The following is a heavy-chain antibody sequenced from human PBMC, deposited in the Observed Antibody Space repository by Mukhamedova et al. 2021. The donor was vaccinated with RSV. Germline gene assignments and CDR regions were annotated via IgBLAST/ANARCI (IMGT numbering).Heavy chain of an antibody. CDR3: ARDNGYSYGFRGDYFDY. Sequence: GLEWMGRIIPIFGTANYAQKFQGRVTITADESTSTAYMKLSSLRSEDTAVYYCARDNGYSYGFRGDYFDYWGQGTLVTVSS. V-gene: IGHV1-69*15. CDR2: IIPIFGTA. J-gene: IGHJ4*02. D-gene: IGHD5-18*01.